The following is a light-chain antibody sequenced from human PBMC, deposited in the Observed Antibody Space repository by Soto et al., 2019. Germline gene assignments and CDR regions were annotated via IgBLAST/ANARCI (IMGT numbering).Light chain of an antibody. Sequence: EIVMTQSPATLSVSPGERATLSCRASQSVSSYLAWNQQKPGQAPRLLIYDASNRATGIPARFSGSGSGTDFTLTISSLEPEDFAVYYCQQRSNWPPWTFGQGTKVDI. CDR3: QQRSNWPPWT. CDR1: QSVSSY. J-gene: IGKJ1*01. V-gene: IGKV3-11*01. CDR2: DAS.